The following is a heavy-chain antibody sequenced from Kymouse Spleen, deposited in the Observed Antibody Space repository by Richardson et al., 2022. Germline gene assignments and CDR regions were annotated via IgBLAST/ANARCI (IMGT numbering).Heavy chain of an antibody. D-gene: IGHD3-10*01. CDR3: ARDPSTYYYGSGSEKGPYNWFDP. J-gene: IGHJ5*02. CDR2: IYYSGST. CDR1: GGSISSGGYY. V-gene: IGHV4-31*03. Sequence: QVQLQESGPGLVKPSQTLSLTCTVSGGSISSGGYYWSWIRQHPGKGLEWIGYIYYSGSTYYNPSLKSRVTISVDTSKNQFSLKLSSVTAADTAVYYCARDPSTYYYGSGSEKGPYNWFDPWGQGTLVTVSS.